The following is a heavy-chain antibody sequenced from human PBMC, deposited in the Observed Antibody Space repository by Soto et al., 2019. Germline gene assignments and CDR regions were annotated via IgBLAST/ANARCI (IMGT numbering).Heavy chain of an antibody. CDR3: ARRSTSRKFFPSGVNFDY. CDR1: GGSISSGGYS. J-gene: IGHJ4*02. V-gene: IGHV4-30-2*01. D-gene: IGHD2-2*01. Sequence: SETLSLTCAVSGGSISSGGYSWSWIRQPPGKGLEWIGYIYHSGSTYYNPSLKSRVTISVDRSKNQFSLKLSSVTAADTAVYYCARRSTSRKFFPSGVNFDYWGQGTLVTVSS. CDR2: IYHSGST.